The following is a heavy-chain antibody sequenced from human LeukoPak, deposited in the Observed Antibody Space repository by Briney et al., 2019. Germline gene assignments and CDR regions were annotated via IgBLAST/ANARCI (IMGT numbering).Heavy chain of an antibody. CDR2: IYSNGTS. J-gene: IGHJ6*03. V-gene: IGHV4-4*07. CDR3: ARDPGAYLYYYMDV. D-gene: IGHD4/OR15-4a*01. CDR1: GGSINRYY. Sequence: SETLSLTCAVSGGSINRYYWNWVRQPAGKGLEWMGRIYSNGTSFYDPPLRSRVTMSVDTSKNEVSLNLNSVTAADTAVYYCARDPGAYLYYYMDVWGKGTTVTVS.